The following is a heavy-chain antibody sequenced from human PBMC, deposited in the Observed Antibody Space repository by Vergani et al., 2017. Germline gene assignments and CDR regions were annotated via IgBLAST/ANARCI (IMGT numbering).Heavy chain of an antibody. CDR3: ARVSCSSTSCYAAYDY. V-gene: IGHV4-34*01. Sequence: QVQLQQWGAGLLKPSETLSLTCAVYGGSFSGYYWSWIRQPPGKGLEWIGEINHSGSTNYNPSLKSRVTISVATSKNQFSLKLSSVTAADTAVYYCARVSCSSTSCYAAYDYWGQGTLVTVSS. CDR2: INHSGST. CDR1: GGSFSGYY. D-gene: IGHD2-2*01. J-gene: IGHJ4*02.